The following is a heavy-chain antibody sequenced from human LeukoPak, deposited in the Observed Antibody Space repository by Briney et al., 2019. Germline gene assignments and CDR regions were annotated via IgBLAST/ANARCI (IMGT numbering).Heavy chain of an antibody. CDR3: ATTMIRGATPFEAFDI. CDR2: INPNSGGT. CDR1: GYTFTGYY. Sequence: ASVKVSCKASGYTFTGYYIHWVRQAPGQGLEWMGWINPNSGGTNYAQRFQGRVTMTRDTSISTAYMELRSDDTAVYYRATTMIRGATPFEAFDIWGQGTLVTVSS. D-gene: IGHD3-10*01. V-gene: IGHV1-2*02. J-gene: IGHJ3*02.